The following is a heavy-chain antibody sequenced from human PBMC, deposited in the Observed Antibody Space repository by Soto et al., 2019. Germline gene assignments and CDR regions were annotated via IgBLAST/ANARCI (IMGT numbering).Heavy chain of an antibody. V-gene: IGHV1-3*01. Sequence: GASVKVSCKASGYTFTSYAMHLVRQAPGQRLEWMGWINAGNGNTKYSQKFQGRVTITRDTSASTAYMELSSLRSEDTAVYYCARLSAAAAPAGYYYYYMDVWGKGTTVTVSS. CDR1: GYTFTSYA. CDR3: ARLSAAAAPAGYYYYYMDV. J-gene: IGHJ6*03. CDR2: INAGNGNT. D-gene: IGHD6-13*01.